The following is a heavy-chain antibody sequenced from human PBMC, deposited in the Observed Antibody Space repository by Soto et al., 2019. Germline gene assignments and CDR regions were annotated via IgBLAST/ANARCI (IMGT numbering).Heavy chain of an antibody. V-gene: IGHV3-23*01. CDR3: AKDSYGFDYYYYGMDV. Sequence: GGSLRLSCAASGFTFSSYAMSWVRQAPGKGLEWVSAISGSGGSTYYADSVKGRFTISRDNSKNTLYLQMNSLRAEDTAVYYCAKDSYGFDYYYYGMDVWGQGTTGTVS. D-gene: IGHD5-18*01. CDR1: GFTFSSYA. CDR2: ISGSGGST. J-gene: IGHJ6*02.